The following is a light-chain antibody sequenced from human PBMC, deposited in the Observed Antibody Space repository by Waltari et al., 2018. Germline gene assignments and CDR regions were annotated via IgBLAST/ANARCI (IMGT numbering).Light chain of an antibody. Sequence: QSVLAQPPSVSGAPGQRVTISCTGSSSNIGTYDVHWYQQLPGTAPKLLIYGSTNRPSGCPDLFSCSKSGTSASLAIAGLQAEDEADYYCQSYDRSLSASVFGGGTKLTVL. J-gene: IGLJ2*01. CDR3: QSYDRSLSASV. CDR1: SSNIGTYD. V-gene: IGLV1-40*01. CDR2: GST.